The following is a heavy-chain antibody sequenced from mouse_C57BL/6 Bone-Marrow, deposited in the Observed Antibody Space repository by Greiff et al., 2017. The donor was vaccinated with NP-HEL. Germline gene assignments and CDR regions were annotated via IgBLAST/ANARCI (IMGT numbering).Heavy chain of an antibody. CDR1: VYSFTCPY. CDR2: IYPASGNT. V-gene: IGHV1-66*01. J-gene: IGHJ4*01. D-gene: IGHD6-1*01. CDR3: ARWAAGYAMDY. Sequence: QVQLQQSGPELVKPGASVKLSCKASVYSFTCPYIHLVKHRPGQALDLIGWIYPASGNTMYNEKFKGKATLTADTSSSTAYMQLSSLTSEDSAVYYYARWAAGYAMDYWGQGTSVTVST.